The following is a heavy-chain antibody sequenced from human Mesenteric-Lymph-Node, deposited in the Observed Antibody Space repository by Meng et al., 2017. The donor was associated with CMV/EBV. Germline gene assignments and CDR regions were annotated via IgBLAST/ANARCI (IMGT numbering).Heavy chain of an antibody. CDR3: AKDDGTNIASVLPLGY. Sequence: GESLKISCAASGFTFSNYAMHWVRRAPGKGLEWLTFIRSDGSNKYYADSVKGRFTISRDNSRSTLYLQMNSLRVEDTAVYYCAKDDGTNIASVLPLGYWGQGTLVTVSS. D-gene: IGHD6-13*01. V-gene: IGHV3-30*02. CDR2: IRSDGSNK. J-gene: IGHJ4*02. CDR1: GFTFSNYA.